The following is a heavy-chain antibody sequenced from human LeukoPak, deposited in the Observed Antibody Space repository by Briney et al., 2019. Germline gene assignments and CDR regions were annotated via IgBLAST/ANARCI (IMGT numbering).Heavy chain of an antibody. Sequence: SETLSLTCAVYGGSFSGYYWSWIRQPPGKGLEWIGEINHSGSTNYNPSLKSRVTISVDTSKNQFSLKQSSVTAADTAVYYCARELRTTIPSVDSWGQGTLVTVSS. D-gene: IGHD1-1*01. CDR3: ARELRTTIPSVDS. J-gene: IGHJ5*01. V-gene: IGHV4-34*01. CDR2: INHSGST. CDR1: GGSFSGYY.